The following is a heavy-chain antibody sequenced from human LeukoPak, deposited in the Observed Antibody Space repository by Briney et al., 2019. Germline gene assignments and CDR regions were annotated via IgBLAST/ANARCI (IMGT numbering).Heavy chain of an antibody. J-gene: IGHJ6*03. V-gene: IGHV4-34*01. CDR3: ARQLMIDYYYYYYYMDV. D-gene: IGHD3-22*01. CDR2: INHSGST. CDR1: GGSFSGYY. Sequence: PSETLSLTCAVYGGSFSGYYWSWIRQPPGKGLEWIGEINHSGSTNYNPSLKSRVTISIDTSKNQFPLKLSSVTAADTAVYYCARQLMIDYYYYYYYMDVWGRGTTVTISS.